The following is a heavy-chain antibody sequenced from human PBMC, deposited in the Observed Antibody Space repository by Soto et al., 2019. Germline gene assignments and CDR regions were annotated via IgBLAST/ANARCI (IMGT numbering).Heavy chain of an antibody. J-gene: IGHJ4*02. CDR2: ISADNGNT. D-gene: IGHD5-18*01. CDR1: GYIFTSYI. CDR3: ARIKYRSGVEN. Sequence: QVQLVQSGTEVKKPGASVKVSCETSGYIFTSYIISWVRQAPGQGLEWMGWISADNGNTNYAQKLQGRGTLTTEPTTSIAYMELRSLTSDDTAVYFCARIKYRSGVENWGQGTLVTVSS. V-gene: IGHV1-18*01.